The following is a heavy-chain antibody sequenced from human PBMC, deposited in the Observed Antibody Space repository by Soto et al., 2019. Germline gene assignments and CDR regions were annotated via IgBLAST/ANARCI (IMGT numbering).Heavy chain of an antibody. Sequence: EVQLLESGGGLVQPGGSLRLSCAASGFTFNNYAMTWFRQAPGKGLEWVSAISGGGDTTSYADSVKGRFTVTRDGSKNTVYLQMSSLRAEDTALYYCAKGRGGSGSLTPRVDFWGQGTLVTVSS. CDR3: AKGRGGSGSLTPRVDF. D-gene: IGHD3-10*01. CDR2: ISGGGDTT. V-gene: IGHV3-23*01. CDR1: GFTFNNYA. J-gene: IGHJ4*02.